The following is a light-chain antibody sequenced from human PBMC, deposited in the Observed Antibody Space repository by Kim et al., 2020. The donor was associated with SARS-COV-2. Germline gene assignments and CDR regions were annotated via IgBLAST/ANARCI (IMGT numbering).Light chain of an antibody. CDR3: NSRDSSGNLWV. CDR2: GKN. V-gene: IGLV3-19*01. Sequence: ALGQTVRITCQGDSLRSYYASWYQQKPGQAPVLVIYGKNNRPSGIPDRFSGSSSGNTASLTITGAQAEDEADYYCNSRDSSGNLWVFGGGTKVTVL. J-gene: IGLJ3*02. CDR1: SLRSYY.